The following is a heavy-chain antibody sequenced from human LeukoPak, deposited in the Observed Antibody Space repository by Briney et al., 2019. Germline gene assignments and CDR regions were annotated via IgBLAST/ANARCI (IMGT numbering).Heavy chain of an antibody. CDR2: IRYDGSNK. CDR1: GFTFSNYG. D-gene: IGHD6-13*01. J-gene: IGHJ4*02. Sequence: GGSLRLSCAASGFTFSNYGMHWVRQAPGKGLEWVAFIRYDGSNKYYADSVKGRFTISRDNSKNTLYLQMNGLRAEDTSVYYCARRAAALGAFDYWGQGTLVTVSS. V-gene: IGHV3-30*02. CDR3: ARRAAALGAFDY.